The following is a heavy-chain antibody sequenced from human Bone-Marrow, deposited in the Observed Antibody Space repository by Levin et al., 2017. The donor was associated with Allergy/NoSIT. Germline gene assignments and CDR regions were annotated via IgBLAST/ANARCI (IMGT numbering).Heavy chain of an antibody. V-gene: IGHV4-39*02. D-gene: IGHD1-26*01. CDR1: GGSISSSSYY. Sequence: PSETLSLTCTVSGGSISSSSYYWGWIRQPPGKGLEWIGSIYYSGTSYSNSSLKSRVTLSVDTSKNQLSLTLSSVTAADTAVYYCARESQGIAMVGVVDYWGQGILVTVSS. J-gene: IGHJ4*02. CDR2: IYYSGTS. CDR3: ARESQGIAMVGVVDY.